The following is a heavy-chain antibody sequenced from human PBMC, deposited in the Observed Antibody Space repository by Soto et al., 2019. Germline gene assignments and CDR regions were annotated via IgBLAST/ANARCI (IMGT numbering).Heavy chain of an antibody. CDR2: IIPIFGTA. Sequence: QVQLVQSGAEVKKPGSSVKVSCKASGGTFSSYAISWVRQAPGQGLEWMGGIIPIFGTANYAQKFQGRVTITADESTSTAYMELSSLRSEDTAVYYCAIKEPGGIHDYGDYFDYWGQGTLVTVSS. CDR1: GGTFSSYA. D-gene: IGHD4-17*01. CDR3: AIKEPGGIHDYGDYFDY. J-gene: IGHJ4*02. V-gene: IGHV1-69*01.